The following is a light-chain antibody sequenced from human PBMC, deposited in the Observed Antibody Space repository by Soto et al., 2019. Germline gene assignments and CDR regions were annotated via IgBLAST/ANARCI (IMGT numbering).Light chain of an antibody. V-gene: IGLV2-23*03. J-gene: IGLJ2*01. CDR2: EGS. Sequence: QSALTQPASVSGSPGQSITISCTGTSSDVGSYNLVSWYQQHPGKAPKLMIYEGSKRPSGVSNRFSGSKSGNTASLTSSGRQAEDEADDSCCSYAGSSTFDVVFGGGTKLTVL. CDR1: SSDVGSYNL. CDR3: CSYAGSSTFDVV.